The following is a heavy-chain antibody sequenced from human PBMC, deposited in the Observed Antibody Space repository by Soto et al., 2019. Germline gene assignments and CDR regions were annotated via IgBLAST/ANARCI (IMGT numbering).Heavy chain of an antibody. V-gene: IGHV1-2*04. Sequence: ASVKVSCKASGYTFTGHYMHWVRQAPGQGLEWMGWINPNSGGTNYAQKFQGWVTMTRDTSIGTAYMELSRLRSDDTAVYYCAREATVTFSSAFDIWGQGTMVTVSS. D-gene: IGHD4-17*01. J-gene: IGHJ3*02. CDR3: AREATVTFSSAFDI. CDR2: INPNSGGT. CDR1: GYTFTGHY.